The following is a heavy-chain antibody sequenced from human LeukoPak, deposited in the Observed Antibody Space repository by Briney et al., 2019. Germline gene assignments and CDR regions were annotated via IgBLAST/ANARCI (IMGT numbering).Heavy chain of an antibody. V-gene: IGHV3-7*01. Sequence: GGSLRLSCAASGFTFSSYWMSWVRQAPGKGLEWVANIKQDGSEKYYVDSVKGRFTISRDNARNSLYLQMNSLRAEDTAVYFCARVGALSSSWLLYWGQGTLVTVSS. CDR1: GFTFSSYW. CDR2: IKQDGSEK. D-gene: IGHD6-13*01. CDR3: ARVGALSSSWLLY. J-gene: IGHJ4*02.